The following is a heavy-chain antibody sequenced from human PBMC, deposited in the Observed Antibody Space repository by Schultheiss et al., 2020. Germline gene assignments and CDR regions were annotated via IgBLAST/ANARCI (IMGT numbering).Heavy chain of an antibody. D-gene: IGHD6-19*01. V-gene: IGHV3-73*01. CDR3: TRLAGTKNPFDY. CDR2: IRSKANSYAT. J-gene: IGHJ4*02. Sequence: GGSLRLSCAASGFTFSGSAMHWVRQASGKGLEWVGRIRSKANSYATAYASSVKGRFTISRDDSKNTAYLQMNSLKTEDTAVYYCTRLAGTKNPFDYWGQGTLVTVSS. CDR1: GFTFSGSA.